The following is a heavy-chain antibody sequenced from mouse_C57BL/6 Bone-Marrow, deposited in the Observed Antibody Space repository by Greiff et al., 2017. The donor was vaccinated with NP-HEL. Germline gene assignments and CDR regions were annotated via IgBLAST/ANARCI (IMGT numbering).Heavy chain of an antibody. V-gene: IGHV1-64*01. Sequence: QVHVKQSGAELVKPGASVKLSCKASGYTFTSYWMHWVKQRPGQGLEWIGMIHPNSGSTNYNEKFKSKATLTVDKSSSTAYMQLSSLTSEDSAVYYCARRWLLYYYAMDYWGQGTSVTVSS. CDR2: IHPNSGST. CDR1: GYTFTSYW. D-gene: IGHD2-3*01. CDR3: ARRWLLYYYAMDY. J-gene: IGHJ4*01.